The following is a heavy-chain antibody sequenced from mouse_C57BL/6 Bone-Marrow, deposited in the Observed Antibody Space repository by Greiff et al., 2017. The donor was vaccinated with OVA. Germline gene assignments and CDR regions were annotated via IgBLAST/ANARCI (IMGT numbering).Heavy chain of an antibody. CDR3: ARVGAMDY. J-gene: IGHJ4*01. CDR1: GYTFTSYW. CDR2: IDPSDSYT. V-gene: IGHV1-50*01. Sequence: QVQLQQSGAELVKPGASVKLSCKASGYTFTSYWMQWVKQRPGQGLEWIGEIDPSDSYTNYNQKFKGKATLTVDTSSSTAYMQLSSLTSEDSAVYYCARVGAMDYWGQGTSVTVSS.